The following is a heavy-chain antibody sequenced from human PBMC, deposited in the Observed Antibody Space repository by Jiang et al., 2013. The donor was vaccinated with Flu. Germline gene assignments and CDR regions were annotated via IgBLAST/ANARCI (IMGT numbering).Heavy chain of an antibody. CDR2: IIPIFGTA. V-gene: IGHV1-69*01. D-gene: IGHD2-21*02. CDR3: ARCEGNCGGDCICRAFDI. Sequence: LVESGAEVKKPWVLGEGLLQGFWRHFSSYAISWVRQAPGQGLEWMGGIIPIFGTANYAQKFQGRVTITADESTSTAYMELSSLRSEDTAVYYCARCEGNCGGDCICRAFDIWGQGTMVTVSS. J-gene: IGHJ3*02. CDR1: RHFSSYA.